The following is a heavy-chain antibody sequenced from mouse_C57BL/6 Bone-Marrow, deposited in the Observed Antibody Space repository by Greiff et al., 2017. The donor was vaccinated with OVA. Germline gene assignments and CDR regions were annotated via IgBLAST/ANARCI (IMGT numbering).Heavy chain of an antibody. J-gene: IGHJ2*01. Sequence: VQGVESGAELVRPGASVKLSCKASGYTFTDYYINWVKQRPGQGLEWIARIYPGSGNTYYNEKFKGKATLTAEKSSSTAYMQLSSLTSEDSAVYFCARSWGENYFDYWGQGTTLTVSS. CDR2: IYPGSGNT. CDR1: GYTFTDYY. CDR3: ARSWGENYFDY. V-gene: IGHV1-76*01.